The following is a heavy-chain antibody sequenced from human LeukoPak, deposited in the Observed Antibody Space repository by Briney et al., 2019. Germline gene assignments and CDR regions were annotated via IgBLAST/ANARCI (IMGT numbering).Heavy chain of an antibody. Sequence: GGSLRLSCAASGFTVSGNYMSWVRQAPGKGLEWVSVIYSGGSTYYADSVKGRLTISRDNSKNTLYLQMNSLRAEDTAVYYCARGYNYYYGMDVWGQGTTVTVSS. CDR1: GFTVSGNY. V-gene: IGHV3-66*01. J-gene: IGHJ6*02. CDR2: IYSGGST. CDR3: ARGYNYYYGMDV.